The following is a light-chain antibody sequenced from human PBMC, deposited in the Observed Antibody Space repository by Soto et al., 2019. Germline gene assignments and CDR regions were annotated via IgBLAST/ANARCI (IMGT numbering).Light chain of an antibody. CDR1: QGISNF. CDR2: AAS. CDR3: QKYSSAIT. V-gene: IGKV1-27*01. J-gene: IGKJ5*01. Sequence: DIQMTQSPSSLSTSVGDRVTITCRASQGISNFLAWYQQKPGKVPKLLISAASTFQSVVPSRFSGSGSATDFPLTITSLQPEDVATYYCQKYSSAITFGQGTRLEIK.